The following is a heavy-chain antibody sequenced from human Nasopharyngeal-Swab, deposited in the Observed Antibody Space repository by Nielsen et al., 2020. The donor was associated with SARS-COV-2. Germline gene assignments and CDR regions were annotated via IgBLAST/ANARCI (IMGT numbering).Heavy chain of an antibody. CDR3: ARVHCSRSSCSAPDYYYYYMDV. D-gene: IGHD2-2*01. J-gene: IGHJ6*03. CDR1: GFTLSSYS. V-gene: IGHV3-21*01. CDR2: ISSSSSYI. Sequence: GSLKISCAASGFTLSSYSMNWVRQAPGKGLEWVSSISSSSSYIFYADSVKGRFTISRDNAENSLYLQMNSLRVEDTAVYYCARVHCSRSSCSAPDYYYYYMDVWGKGTTVTVSS.